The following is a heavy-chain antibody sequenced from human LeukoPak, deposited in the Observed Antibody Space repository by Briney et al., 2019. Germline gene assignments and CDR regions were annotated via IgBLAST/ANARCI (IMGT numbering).Heavy chain of an antibody. Sequence: PGGSLRLSCGASGFNFNKYGMHWVRQAPGQGLEWVAVISSDGSYKYHADSVKGRFTISRDNSNNTLYLQMNSLRDEDTALYYCAKAGIGVVGYFDYWGQGTLVTVSS. V-gene: IGHV3-30*18. CDR3: AKAGIGVVGYFDY. CDR2: ISSDGSYK. J-gene: IGHJ4*02. CDR1: GFNFNKYG. D-gene: IGHD6-19*01.